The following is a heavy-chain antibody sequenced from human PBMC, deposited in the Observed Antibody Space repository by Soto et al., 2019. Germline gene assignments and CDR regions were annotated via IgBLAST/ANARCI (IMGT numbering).Heavy chain of an antibody. D-gene: IGHD3-3*01. Sequence: LRLSCAATGFSFAGYALTWVRQAPGKGLEWLSAVSGGGASTYYADSVRGRFSISRDVSGNMIYLQLNRLTAGDTATYYCAKTQTFNGYYGGFDAWGQGTRVTVSS. J-gene: IGHJ4*02. CDR3: AKTQTFNGYYGGFDA. CDR2: VSGGGAST. V-gene: IGHV3-23*01. CDR1: GFSFAGYA.